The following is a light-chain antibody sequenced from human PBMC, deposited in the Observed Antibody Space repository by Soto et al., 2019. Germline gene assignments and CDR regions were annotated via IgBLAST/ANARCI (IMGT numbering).Light chain of an antibody. J-gene: IGKJ1*01. CDR3: QHYWNSPGT. V-gene: IGKV3-20*01. CDR1: QSVSSSY. Sequence: VVLTQSPGTLSLSPGERATLSCRTSQSVSSSYSAWYQQKPGQAPTLVIYETSKRATGIPDRFSGSGSGTDFTLTITRLEPEDFAVYYCQHYWNSPGTFGRGTKLEIK. CDR2: ETS.